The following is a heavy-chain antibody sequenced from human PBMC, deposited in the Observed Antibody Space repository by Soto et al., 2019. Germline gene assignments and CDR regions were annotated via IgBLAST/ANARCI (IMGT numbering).Heavy chain of an antibody. V-gene: IGHV3-21*01. D-gene: IGHD6-6*01. CDR2: ISSSGGSV. Sequence: EVQLVESGGGLVKPGGSLRLSCAASGFTFSTYTMNWVRQAPGKGLEWVSSISSSGGSVSYAESVKGRFTISRDNAKNSLYLQMDSLRAEDTAVYYCARGRSINTNVDYWGQGTRVTVSS. CDR1: GFTFSTYT. CDR3: ARGRSINTNVDY. J-gene: IGHJ4*02.